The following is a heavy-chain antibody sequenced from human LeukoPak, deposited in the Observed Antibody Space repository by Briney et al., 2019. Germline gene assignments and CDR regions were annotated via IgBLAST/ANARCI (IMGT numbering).Heavy chain of an antibody. CDR3: ATGRTIVVVPAAMPDY. CDR2: ISGSGGSA. Sequence: GGSLRLSCAASGFTFSSYAMSWVRQVPGKGLEWVSAISGSGGSAYYADSVKGRFTISRDNSKNTLYLQMNSLRAEDTAVYYCATGRTIVVVPAAMPDYWGQGTLVTVSS. D-gene: IGHD2-2*01. CDR1: GFTFSSYA. V-gene: IGHV3-23*01. J-gene: IGHJ4*02.